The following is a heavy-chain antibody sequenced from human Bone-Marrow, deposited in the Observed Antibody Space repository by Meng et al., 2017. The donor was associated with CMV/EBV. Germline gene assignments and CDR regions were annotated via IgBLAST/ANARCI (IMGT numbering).Heavy chain of an antibody. Sequence: SETLSLTCTVFGGSVSSGSYYWSWIRQPPGKGLEWIGYIYYSGSTNYNPSLKSRVTISVDTSKNQFSLKLSSVTAADTAVYYCARVPGSGSYPRRYYYYYGMDVWGQGTTVTVSS. CDR3: ARVPGSGSYPRRYYYYYGMDV. CDR1: GGSVSSGSYY. V-gene: IGHV4-61*01. J-gene: IGHJ6*02. D-gene: IGHD3-10*01. CDR2: IYYSGST.